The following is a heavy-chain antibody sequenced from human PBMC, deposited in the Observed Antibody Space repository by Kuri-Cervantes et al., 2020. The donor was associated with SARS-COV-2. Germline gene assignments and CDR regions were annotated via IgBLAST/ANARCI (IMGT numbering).Heavy chain of an antibody. J-gene: IGHJ3*02. D-gene: IGHD4-23*01. Sequence: SVKVSCKASGGTFSRYAISWVRQAPGQGLEWMGGIIPIFGTANYAQKFQGRVRITADESTSTAYMELSSLRSEDTAVYYCARHTTVVTPNDIWGQGTMVTVSS. CDR1: GGTFSRYA. CDR2: IIPIFGTA. CDR3: ARHTTVVTPNDI. V-gene: IGHV1-69*13.